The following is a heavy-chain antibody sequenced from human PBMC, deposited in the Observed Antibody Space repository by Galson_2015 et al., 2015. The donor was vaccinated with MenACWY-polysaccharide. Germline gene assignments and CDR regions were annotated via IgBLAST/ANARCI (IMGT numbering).Heavy chain of an antibody. CDR3: AKVVGYVPRRWGDAFDI. J-gene: IGHJ3*02. CDR2: ISWNSGGI. D-gene: IGHD1-26*01. CDR1: GFTFDDYA. Sequence: SLRLSCAASGFTFDDYAMHWVRQAPGKGLEWVSGISWNSGGIGYADSVKGRFTISRDNAKNSLYLQMNSLRAEDTALYYCAKVVGYVPRRWGDAFDIWGQGTMVTVSS. V-gene: IGHV3-9*01.